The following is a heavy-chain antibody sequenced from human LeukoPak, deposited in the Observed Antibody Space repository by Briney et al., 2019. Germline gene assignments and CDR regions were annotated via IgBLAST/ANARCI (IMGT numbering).Heavy chain of an antibody. V-gene: IGHV4-38-2*01. J-gene: IGHJ4*02. CDR1: GYSLGKNYY. CDR3: ARYASRRSAYIRSTG. CDR2: FYGTGST. D-gene: IGHD3-16*01. Sequence: SETLSLTCAVSGYSLGKNYYWGWIRQPPGKGLEWSERFYGTGSTSYNPSLMNRVTMSVDTSKNPFSLKMTSVTAAHTAVYYCARYASRRSAYIRSTGGGQGSLVTISA.